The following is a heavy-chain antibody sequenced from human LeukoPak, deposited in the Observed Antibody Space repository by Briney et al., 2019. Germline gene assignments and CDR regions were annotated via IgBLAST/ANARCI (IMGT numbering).Heavy chain of an antibody. V-gene: IGHV3-30-3*01. D-gene: IGHD6-13*01. CDR2: ISYDGSNK. CDR1: GFTFSSYA. Sequence: PGRSLRLSCAASGFTFSSYAMHWVRQAPGKGLEWVAVISYDGSNKYYADSVKGRFTISRDNAKNSLYLQMNSLRAEDTAVYYCARDGSIAAAGYFDYWGQGTLVTVSS. J-gene: IGHJ4*02. CDR3: ARDGSIAAAGYFDY.